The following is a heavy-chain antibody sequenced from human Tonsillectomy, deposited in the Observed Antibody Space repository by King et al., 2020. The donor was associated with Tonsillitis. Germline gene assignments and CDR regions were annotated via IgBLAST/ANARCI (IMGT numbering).Heavy chain of an antibody. CDR3: AKDPSAVLRFLEWLSDAFDI. V-gene: IGHV3-23*04. CDR1: GFTFSSYA. J-gene: IGHJ3*02. D-gene: IGHD3-3*01. CDR2: ISGSGGST. Sequence: VQLVESGGGLVQPGGSLRLSCAASGFTFSSYAMSWVRQAPGKGLEWVSAISGSGGSTYYADSVKGRFTISRDNSKNTLYLQMNSLRAEDTAVYYCAKDPSAVLRFLEWLSDAFDIWGQGTMVTVSS.